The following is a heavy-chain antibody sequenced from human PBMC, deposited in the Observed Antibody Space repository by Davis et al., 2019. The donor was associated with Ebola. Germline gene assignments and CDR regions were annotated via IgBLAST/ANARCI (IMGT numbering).Heavy chain of an antibody. CDR3: ARGLYDYVWGSYRYGYFDY. D-gene: IGHD3-16*02. J-gene: IGHJ4*02. Sequence: GESLKISCAASGFTFSSYTMNWVRQAPGKGLEWVSSISSSGSTIYYADSVKGRFTISRDNAKNSLYLQMNSLRAEDTAVYYCARGLYDYVWGSYRYGYFDYWGQGTLVTVSS. CDR2: ISSSGSTI. V-gene: IGHV3-48*04. CDR1: GFTFSSYT.